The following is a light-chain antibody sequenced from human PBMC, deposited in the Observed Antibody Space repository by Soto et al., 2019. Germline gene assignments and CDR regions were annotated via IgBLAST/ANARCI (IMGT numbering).Light chain of an antibody. V-gene: IGLV2-14*01. CDR3: SSYTSSSTGV. Sequence: QSVLTQPASVSGSPGQSITISCTGTSSDVGSYNYVSWYQQHPGKAPKLMIYEVNYRPSGVSNRFSGSKSGNTASLTISGLQAEDEADYYCSSYTSSSTGVFGTGTKVTVL. J-gene: IGLJ1*01. CDR1: SSDVGSYNY. CDR2: EVN.